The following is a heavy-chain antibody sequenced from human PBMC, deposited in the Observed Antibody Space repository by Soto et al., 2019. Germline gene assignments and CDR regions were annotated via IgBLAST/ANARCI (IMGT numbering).Heavy chain of an antibody. CDR2: ISYDGSNK. CDR1: GFTFNSYA. V-gene: IGHV3-30-3*01. D-gene: IGHD6-6*01. Sequence: GGSVGLACAACGFTFNSYAMHWVRQAPGKGLEGVAVISYDGSNKYYADSVKGRFTISRDNSKNTLYLQMNSLRAEDTAVYYCGSSRTTARPPCLHYWGQGTLFTLSS. CDR3: GSSRTTARPPCLHY. J-gene: IGHJ4*02.